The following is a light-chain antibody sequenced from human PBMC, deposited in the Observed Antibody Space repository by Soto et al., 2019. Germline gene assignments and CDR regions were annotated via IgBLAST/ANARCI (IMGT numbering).Light chain of an antibody. CDR3: QQYYDWPPYT. Sequence: DIVLTQSPATLSSSAGERATLTCRASQSVSSYLAWYQQKPGQAPRLLIYAASTRASDFPAMFSGSGSGTDFTLTISSLQSEDFAVYYCQQYYDWPPYTFGQGTKVDI. CDR2: AAS. J-gene: IGKJ2*01. CDR1: QSVSSY. V-gene: IGKV3-15*01.